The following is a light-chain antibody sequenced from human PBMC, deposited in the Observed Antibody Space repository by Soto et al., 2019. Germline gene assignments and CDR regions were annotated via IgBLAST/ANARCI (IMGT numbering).Light chain of an antibody. V-gene: IGLV7-43*01. CDR2: STT. CDR1: TGPVTSDYY. Sequence: QAVVTQEPSLTVSPGGTVTLTCASSTGPVTSDYYPNWFQQKPGQAPRALIYSTTKTHSWNPARFSGSLLGGKAALTLSCVRPEDEADYNCLLYDGAAVVFGGGTKLTVL. J-gene: IGLJ2*01. CDR3: LLYDGAAVV.